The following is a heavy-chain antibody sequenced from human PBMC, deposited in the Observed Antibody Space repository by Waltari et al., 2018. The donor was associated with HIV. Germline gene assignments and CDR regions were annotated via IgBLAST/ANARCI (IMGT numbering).Heavy chain of an antibody. V-gene: IGHV1-69*02. Sequence: QVQLVQSGAEVRRPGSSVKVSCKAAGGPFLSYSINWVRQAPGQGLEWMGRMVPMSDKPNYAQKFRGRVTITADKSTSTAYMELNNLRFGDTAVYYCATARETMGVDFDYWGQGTLVAVSS. J-gene: IGHJ4*02. CDR3: ATARETMGVDFDY. CDR2: MVPMSDKP. CDR1: GGPFLSYS. D-gene: IGHD3-10*01.